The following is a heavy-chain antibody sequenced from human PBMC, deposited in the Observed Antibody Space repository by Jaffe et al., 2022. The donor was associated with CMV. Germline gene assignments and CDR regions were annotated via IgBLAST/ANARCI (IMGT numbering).Heavy chain of an antibody. J-gene: IGHJ4*02. V-gene: IGHV4-34*01. CDR3: ARRSLFLTYNY. CDR2: INHSGST. Sequence: QVQLQQWGAGLLKPSETLSLTCAVYGGSFSGYYWSWIRQPPGKGLEWIGEINHSGSTNYNPSLKSRVTISVDTSKNQFSLKLSSVTAADTAVYYCARRSLFLTYNYWGQGTLVTVSS. CDR1: GGSFSGYY. D-gene: IGHD3-9*01.